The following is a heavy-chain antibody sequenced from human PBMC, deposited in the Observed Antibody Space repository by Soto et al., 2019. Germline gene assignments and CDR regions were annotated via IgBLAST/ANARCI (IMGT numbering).Heavy chain of an antibody. CDR2: IDSGGDT. V-gene: IGHV3-53*01. J-gene: IGHJ6*02. CDR3: ARGGSLDYYYGIDV. D-gene: IGHD3-16*01. CDR1: GFTISNNY. Sequence: EVQLVESGGGLIQPGGSLRLSCAASGFTISNNYMTWIRQAPGKGLEWVSLIDSGGDTYYADSVKGRFTLSRDSSKNTLYLQMNSLRAEDTAVYSCARGGSLDYYYGIDVWGQGTTVTVSS.